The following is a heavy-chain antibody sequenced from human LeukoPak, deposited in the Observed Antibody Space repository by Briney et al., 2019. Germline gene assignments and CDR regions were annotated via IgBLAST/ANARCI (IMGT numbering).Heavy chain of an antibody. CDR1: FDSINNTYYY. CDR2: IYYSGNT. J-gene: IGHJ4*02. D-gene: IGHD6-19*01. V-gene: IGHV4-39*01. CDR3: ARALMGSSGWFGKFDC. Sequence: SETLSLTCSVSFDSINNTYYYWGWIRQPSGKGLEWIGSIYYSGNTYYSPSLNSRVTISVDTSKNQFSLKLNSVTAADTAEYYCARALMGSSGWFGKFDCWGQGTLVTVSS.